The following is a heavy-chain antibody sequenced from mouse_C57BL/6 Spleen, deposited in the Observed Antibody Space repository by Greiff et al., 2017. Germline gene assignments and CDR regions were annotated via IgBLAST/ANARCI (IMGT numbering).Heavy chain of an antibody. V-gene: IGHV1-76*01. D-gene: IGHD2-2*01. Sequence: QVQLQQSGAELVRPGASVKLSCKASGYTFTDYYINWVKQRPGQGLEWIARIYPGSGNTYYNEKFKGKATLTAEKSSSTAYMQLSSLTSEDSAVYCCAAGGLRGAMDYWGQGTSVTVSS. CDR3: AAGGLRGAMDY. CDR1: GYTFTDYY. J-gene: IGHJ4*01. CDR2: IYPGSGNT.